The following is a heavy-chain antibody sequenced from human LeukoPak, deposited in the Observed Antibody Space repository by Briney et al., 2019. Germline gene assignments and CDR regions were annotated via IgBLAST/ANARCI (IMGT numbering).Heavy chain of an antibody. Sequence: GGSLRLSCAASGFTFSSYWMSWVRQAPGKGLEWVANIKQDGSEKYYVDSVKGRFTISRDNAKNSMYLQMNSLRAEDTAVYYCARGQYDRSPFLQHWGQGTLVTVSS. CDR1: GFTFSSYW. CDR2: IKQDGSEK. V-gene: IGHV3-7*03. CDR3: ARGQYDRSPFLQH. J-gene: IGHJ1*01. D-gene: IGHD3-22*01.